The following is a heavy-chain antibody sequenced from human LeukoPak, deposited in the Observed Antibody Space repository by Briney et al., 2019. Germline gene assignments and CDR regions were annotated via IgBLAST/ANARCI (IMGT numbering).Heavy chain of an antibody. V-gene: IGHV4-39*07. D-gene: IGHD6-19*01. CDR3: ARDGIAVAGDDDYYYYIDV. Sequence: SETLSLTCTVSGASISRSTYYWGWIRQPPGKGLEWIGSMYYTENTYYNPSLKSRVTISVDTSKNQFSLKLSSVTAADTAVYYCARDGIAVAGDDDYYYYIDVWGKGTTVTISS. CDR2: MYYTENT. J-gene: IGHJ6*03. CDR1: GASISRSTYY.